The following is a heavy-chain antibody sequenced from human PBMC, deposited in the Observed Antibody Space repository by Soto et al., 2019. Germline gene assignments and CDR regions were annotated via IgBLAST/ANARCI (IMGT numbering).Heavy chain of an antibody. J-gene: IGHJ4*02. D-gene: IGHD3-16*02. CDR1: GFTFSSYA. CDR2: ISGSGGST. V-gene: IGHV3-23*01. CDR3: AKAHVGMGSYDYIWGSYRRAY. Sequence: GGSLRLSCAASGFTFSSYAMSWVRQAPGKGLEWVSAISGSGGSTYYADSVKGRFTISRDNSKNTLYLQMNSLRAEDTAVYYCAKAHVGMGSYDYIWGSYRRAYWGQGTLVTVSS.